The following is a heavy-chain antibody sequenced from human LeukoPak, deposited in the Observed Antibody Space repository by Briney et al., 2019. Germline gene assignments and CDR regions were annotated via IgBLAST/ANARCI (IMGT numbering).Heavy chain of an antibody. CDR2: INSDGRGT. D-gene: IGHD4/OR15-4a*01. CDR3: ARGLYGAHVD. CDR1: GFTFDDYG. J-gene: IGHJ4*02. Sequence: GGSLRLSCAASGFTFDDYGMRWVRQAPGKGLMWVSRINSDGRGTSYADSVKGRFTISRDNAKNTLYLQMNSLRVEDTAIYYCARGLYGAHVDWGQGTLVTVSA. V-gene: IGHV3-74*01.